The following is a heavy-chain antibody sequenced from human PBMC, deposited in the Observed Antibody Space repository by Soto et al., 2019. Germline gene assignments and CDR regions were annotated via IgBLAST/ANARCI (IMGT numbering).Heavy chain of an antibody. D-gene: IGHD3-22*01. Sequence: SETLSLTCTVSGGSVSSGSYYWSWIRQPPGKGLEWIGYIYYSGSTNYNPSLKSRVTISVDTSKNQFSLKLSSVTAADTAVYYCARDRDSSGYWVGMDVWGQGTTVTVSS. J-gene: IGHJ6*02. CDR1: GGSVSSGSYY. CDR3: ARDRDSSGYWVGMDV. CDR2: IYYSGST. V-gene: IGHV4-61*01.